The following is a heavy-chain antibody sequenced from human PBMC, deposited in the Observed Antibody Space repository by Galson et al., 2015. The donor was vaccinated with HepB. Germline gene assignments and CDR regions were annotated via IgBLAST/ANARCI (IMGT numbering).Heavy chain of an antibody. CDR3: AKKVNYYDSSGYSHYFDY. D-gene: IGHD3-22*01. CDR2: ISGSGGST. Sequence: SLRLACAASGCTFSSYAMSWARQAPGKGLEWVSAISGSGGSTYCADSVKGRFTISRDNSKNTLYLQMNSLRAEDTAVYYCAKKVNYYDSSGYSHYFDYWGQGTLVTVSS. CDR1: GCTFSSYA. J-gene: IGHJ4*02. V-gene: IGHV3-23*01.